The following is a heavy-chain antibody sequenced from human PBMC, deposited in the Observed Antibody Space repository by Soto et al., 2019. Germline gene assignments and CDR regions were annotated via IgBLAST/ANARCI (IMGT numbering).Heavy chain of an antibody. V-gene: IGHV3-30*18. Sequence: VQLVESGGGVVQPGRSLRLLCEASGFTFSRYGMHWVRQAPGMGLEWVAVISWDGRAQYYGVSVRGRFTISRDNSQSTLYLQMNSLRTEDTGIYYCAKETIQVGGPNYFDYWGQGVPVTVSS. J-gene: IGHJ4*02. CDR2: ISWDGRAQ. CDR1: GFTFSRYG. CDR3: AKETIQVGGPNYFDY. D-gene: IGHD1-1*01.